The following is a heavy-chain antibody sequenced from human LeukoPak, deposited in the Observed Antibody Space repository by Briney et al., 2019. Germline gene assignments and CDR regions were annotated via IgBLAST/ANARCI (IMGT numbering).Heavy chain of an antibody. D-gene: IGHD3-22*01. CDR1: GYTFTSYG. J-gene: IGHJ4*02. Sequence: ASVKVSCKASGYTFTSYGISWVRQAPGQGLEWMGWISAYNGNTNYAQKLQGRVTITTDTSTSTAYMELRSLRSDDTAVYYCARSDYYDSSGSYWGQGTLVTVSS. V-gene: IGHV1-18*01. CDR2: ISAYNGNT. CDR3: ARSDYYDSSGSY.